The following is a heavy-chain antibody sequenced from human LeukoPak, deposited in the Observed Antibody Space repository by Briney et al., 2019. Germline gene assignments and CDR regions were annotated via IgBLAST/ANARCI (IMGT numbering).Heavy chain of an antibody. CDR2: IYTSGST. V-gene: IGHV4-4*09. CDR3: ARGVDAGLDY. D-gene: IGHD1-1*01. J-gene: IGHJ4*02. CDR1: GGSISSYY. Sequence: SETLSLTCTVSGGSISSYYWSWIRQPPGKGLEWIGYIYTSGSTNYNPSLKSRVTISVDTSKNQFSLKLSSVTAADTAVYYCARGVDAGLDYWGQETLVTVSS.